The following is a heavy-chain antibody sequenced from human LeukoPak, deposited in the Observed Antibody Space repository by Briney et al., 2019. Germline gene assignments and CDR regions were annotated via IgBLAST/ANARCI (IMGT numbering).Heavy chain of an antibody. CDR1: GFTFISHS. CDR2: ISSSSGTI. V-gene: IGHV3-48*02. D-gene: IGHD1-1*01. CDR3: ARDRTGIYAFDI. Sequence: GGSLRLSCAASGFTFISHSMSWVRQVPGKGLEWVSYISSSSGTIYYADSVKGRFTISRDNAKNSLFLQMNSLRDEDTAMYYCARDRTGIYAFDIWGQGTMVTVSS. J-gene: IGHJ3*02.